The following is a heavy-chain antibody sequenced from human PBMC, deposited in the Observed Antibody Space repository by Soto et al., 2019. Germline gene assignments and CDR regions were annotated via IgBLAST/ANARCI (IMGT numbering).Heavy chain of an antibody. V-gene: IGHV4-39*01. CDR3: ARLEGYCSGGTCYRTSGWFDP. CDR2: IYYSGST. CDR1: GGSISSGRYY. J-gene: IGHJ5*02. D-gene: IGHD2-15*01. Sequence: PSETLSLTSTVSGGSISSGRYYWGRIRQPPGKGLEWIGTIYYSGSTYYHPSLRSRVTLSVDTSKNQFSLKLTSVTAADTAVYYCARLEGYCSGGTCYRTSGWFDPWGQGPPVTVS.